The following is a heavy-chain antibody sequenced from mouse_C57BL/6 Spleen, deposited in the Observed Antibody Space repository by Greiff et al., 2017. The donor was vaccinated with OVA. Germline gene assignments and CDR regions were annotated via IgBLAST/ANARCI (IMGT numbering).Heavy chain of an antibody. CDR1: GYTFTSYW. D-gene: IGHD2-2*01. Sequence: QVQLQQPGAELVKPGASVKLSCKASGYTFTSYWMQWVKQRPGQGLEWIGEIDPSDSYTNYNQKFKGKATLTVDTSSSTAYMQLSSLTSEDSAVYYCARNGNDGDMDDWGQGTSVTVSS. CDR2: IDPSDSYT. V-gene: IGHV1-50*01. J-gene: IGHJ4*01. CDR3: ARNGNDGDMDD.